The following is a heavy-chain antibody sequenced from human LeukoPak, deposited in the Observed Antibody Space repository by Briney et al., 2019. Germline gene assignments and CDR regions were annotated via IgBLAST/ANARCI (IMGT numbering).Heavy chain of an antibody. D-gene: IGHD6-6*01. CDR3: ARERAQLASDY. J-gene: IGHJ4*02. Sequence: GGSLRLSCAASGFTFSSYSMNWVRQAPGKGLEWVSYISSSSSTIYYADSVKGRFTISRDNAKNSLYLQMNSLRAEDTAVYYCARERAQLASDYWGQGTLVTVSS. CDR2: ISSSSSTI. CDR1: GFTFSSYS. V-gene: IGHV3-48*01.